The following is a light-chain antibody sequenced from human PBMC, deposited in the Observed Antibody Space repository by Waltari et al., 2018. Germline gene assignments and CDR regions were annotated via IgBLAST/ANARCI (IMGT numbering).Light chain of an antibody. CDR2: GAS. Sequence: EILMTQSPATLSVSPGESSTLSCRASQSISSSLAWYQHKPGQAPRLHIYGASTRAPGIPARFSGRGSETDFTLTITSLQSEDFAVYYCQQYKIWPSYTFGQGTKLDI. V-gene: IGKV3-15*01. CDR3: QQYKIWPSYT. CDR1: QSISSS. J-gene: IGKJ2*01.